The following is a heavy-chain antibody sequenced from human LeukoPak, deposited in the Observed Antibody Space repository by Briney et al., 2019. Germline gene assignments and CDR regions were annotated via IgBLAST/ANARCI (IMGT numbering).Heavy chain of an antibody. V-gene: IGHV4-59*01. J-gene: IGHJ1*01. Sequence: KPSETLSLTCTVSGGSITSYYWTWIRQPPGEGLEWIGYIYHSGATNYNPSLKSRVTISVDTSKNQFSLKLSSVTAADTAVYYCAQKAPYSPGYSQDWGQGTLVTVSS. CDR1: GGSITSYY. CDR3: AQKAPYSPGYSQD. CDR2: IYHSGAT. D-gene: IGHD2-15*01.